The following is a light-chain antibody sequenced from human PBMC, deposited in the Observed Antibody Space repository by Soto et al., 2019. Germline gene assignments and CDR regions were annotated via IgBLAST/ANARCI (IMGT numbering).Light chain of an antibody. Sequence: QSVLIPPAAVSGSPGQSITFSCDGTRDDIGAYDYVSWYQQHPGNAPKLLVYEVTNRPSGVSDRFSGSKSGNTASLTISGLQAEDEADYYCNSYTNSSAVVFGGGTKLPS. CDR2: EVT. V-gene: IGLV2-14*01. CDR1: RDDIGAYDY. CDR3: NSYTNSSAVV. J-gene: IGLJ2*01.